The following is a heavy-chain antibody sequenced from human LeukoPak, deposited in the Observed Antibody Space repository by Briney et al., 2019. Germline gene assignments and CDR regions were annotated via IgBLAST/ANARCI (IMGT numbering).Heavy chain of an antibody. J-gene: IGHJ6*03. V-gene: IGHV1-69*06. CDR3: AKRGCSGTSCYAGYYYMDV. Sequence: GASVKVSCKASGGTFSSYAISWVRQAPGQGLEWMGGIIPIFGTANYAQKFQGRVTITADKSTSTAYMELSSLRAEDTAVYYCAKRGCSGTSCYAGYYYMDVWGKGTTVTISS. CDR2: IIPIFGTA. D-gene: IGHD2-2*01. CDR1: GGTFSSYA.